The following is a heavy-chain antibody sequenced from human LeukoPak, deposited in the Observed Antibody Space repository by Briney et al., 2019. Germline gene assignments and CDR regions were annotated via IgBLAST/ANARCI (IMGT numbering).Heavy chain of an antibody. CDR3: ARSVGSGSFGYYYYYMDV. CDR1: GGSFSGYY. CDR2: INHSGST. D-gene: IGHD3-10*01. V-gene: IGHV4-34*01. Sequence: SETLSLTCAVYGGSFSGYYWSWIRQPPGEGLEWIGEINHSGSTNYNPSLKSRVTISVDTSKNQFSLKLSSVTAADTAVYYCARSVGSGSFGYYYYYMDVWGKGTTVTISS. J-gene: IGHJ6*03.